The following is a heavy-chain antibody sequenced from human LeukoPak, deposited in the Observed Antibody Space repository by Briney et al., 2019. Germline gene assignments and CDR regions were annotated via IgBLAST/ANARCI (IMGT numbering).Heavy chain of an antibody. Sequence: GGSLRLSCAASGFTFSSYSMNWVRQAPGKGLEWVGRIKSKTDGGTTDYAAPVKGRFTISRDDSQNTLYLQMNSLKTEDTAVYYCTTDLGITMVRGVIGDAFDIWGQGTMVTVSS. V-gene: IGHV3-15*01. CDR3: TTDLGITMVRGVIGDAFDI. J-gene: IGHJ3*02. CDR1: GFTFSSYS. D-gene: IGHD3-10*01. CDR2: IKSKTDGGTT.